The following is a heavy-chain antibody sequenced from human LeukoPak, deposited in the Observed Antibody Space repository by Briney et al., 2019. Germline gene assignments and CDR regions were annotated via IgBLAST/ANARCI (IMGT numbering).Heavy chain of an antibody. D-gene: IGHD1-20*01. V-gene: IGHV4-31*03. CDR3: ARDLTGTTRVDY. CDR2: IYYSGST. J-gene: IGHJ4*02. Sequence: PSETLSLTCTVSGGSISSGGYYWSWIRQHPGKGLEWIGYIYYSGSTYYNPSLKSRVTISVDTSKNQFSLKPSSVTAADTAVYYCARDLTGTTRVDYWGQGTLVTVSS. CDR1: GGSISSGGYY.